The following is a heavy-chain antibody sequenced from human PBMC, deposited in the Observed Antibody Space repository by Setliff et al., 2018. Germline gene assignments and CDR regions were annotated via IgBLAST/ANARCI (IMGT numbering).Heavy chain of an antibody. CDR1: GDSVSRAKYY. J-gene: IGHJ5*02. D-gene: IGHD3-22*01. Sequence: PSETLSLTCTVSGDSVSRAKYYWSWIRQSAGKGLECIGRIYTDGSTKYNPSLNSRVTMSVDTSKNQFSLKLTSVTAADTAIYYCARDTSSDWAAWFDPWSQGILVTVSS. CDR2: IYTDGST. V-gene: IGHV4-61*02. CDR3: ARDTSSDWAAWFDP.